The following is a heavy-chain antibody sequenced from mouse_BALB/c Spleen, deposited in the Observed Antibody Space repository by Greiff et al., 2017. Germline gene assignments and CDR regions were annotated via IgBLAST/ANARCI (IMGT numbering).Heavy chain of an antibody. J-gene: IGHJ4*01. D-gene: IGHD4-1*01. V-gene: IGHV5-17*02. CDR3: ARSKLTGYAMDY. Sequence: DVMLVESGGGLVQPGGSRKLSCAASGFTFSSFGMHWVRQAPEKGLEWVAYISSGSSTIYYADTVKGRFTISRDNPKNTLFLQMTSLRSEDTAMYYCARSKLTGYAMDYWGQGTSVTVSS. CDR2: ISSGSSTI. CDR1: GFTFSSFG.